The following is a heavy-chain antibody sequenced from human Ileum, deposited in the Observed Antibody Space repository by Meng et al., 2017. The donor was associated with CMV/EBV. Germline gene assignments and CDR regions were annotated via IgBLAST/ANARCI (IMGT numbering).Heavy chain of an antibody. D-gene: IGHD1-26*01. CDR2: IDNNTGNP. J-gene: IGHJ4*02. V-gene: IGHV7-4-1*02. Sequence: QVHLVQSGSQLKNPEASVKVSSKTSGYTFTSNNIIWVRQAPGQGPEWMGWIDNNTGNPTYAQDFTGRFVFSLDTSVNTAYLQISSLKAEDTAVYYCARDGLSGRYFDYWGQGTLVTVSS. CDR1: GYTFTSNN. CDR3: ARDGLSGRYFDY.